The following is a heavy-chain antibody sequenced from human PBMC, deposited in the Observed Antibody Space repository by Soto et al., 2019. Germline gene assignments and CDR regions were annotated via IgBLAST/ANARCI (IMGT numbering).Heavy chain of an antibody. CDR3: AKGERSSGSDY. CDR2: ISASGGTT. J-gene: IGHJ4*02. D-gene: IGHD6-19*01. CDR1: GFSFSSYV. V-gene: IGHV3-23*01. Sequence: GGSLRLSCAASGFSFSSYVMVWVRQAPGKGLEWVSTISASGGTTFYADSVKGRFTSSRDNSKNTLYLQMNSLRDEDTAVYYCAKGERSSGSDYWGQGALVTVSS.